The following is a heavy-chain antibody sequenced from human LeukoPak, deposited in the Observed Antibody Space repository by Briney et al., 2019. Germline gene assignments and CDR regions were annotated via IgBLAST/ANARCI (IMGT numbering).Heavy chain of an antibody. D-gene: IGHD3-10*01. CDR1: GFTFSSYG. Sequence: PGGSLRLSCAASGFTFSSYGMSWVRQAPGEGLEWVSAVSGSGGSTYYADSVKGRFTISRDNSKNTLYLQMNSLRAEDTAVYYCAKGGASGSHYYYGMDVWGQGTTVTVSS. CDR2: VSGSGGST. V-gene: IGHV3-23*01. J-gene: IGHJ6*02. CDR3: AKGGASGSHYYYGMDV.